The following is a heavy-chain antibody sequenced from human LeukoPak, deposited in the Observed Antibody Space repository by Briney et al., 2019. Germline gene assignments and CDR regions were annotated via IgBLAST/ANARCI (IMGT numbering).Heavy chain of an antibody. D-gene: IGHD2-2*01. CDR3: ARFGVYCSSTSCWVDY. CDR2: IYPGDSDT. Sequence: GESLKISCKGSGYRFTSYWIGWVRQMPGKGLEWMGIIYPGDSDTRYSPSFQGQVTISADKSISTAYLQWSSLKASDTAMYYCARFGVYCSSTSCWVDYWGQGTLVTVSS. CDR1: GYRFTSYW. J-gene: IGHJ4*02. V-gene: IGHV5-51*01.